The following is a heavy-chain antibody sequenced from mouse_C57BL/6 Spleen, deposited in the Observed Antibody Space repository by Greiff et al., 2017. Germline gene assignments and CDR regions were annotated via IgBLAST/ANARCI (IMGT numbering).Heavy chain of an antibody. Sequence: EVQLVESEGGLVQPGSSMKLSCTASGFTFSDYYMAWVRQVPEKGLEWVANINYDGSSTYYLDSLKSRFIISRDNAKNILYLQMSRLKSEDTATYYCARVPYYYGSSIYWYFDVWGTGTTVTVSS. CDR1: GFTFSDYY. D-gene: IGHD1-1*01. CDR3: ARVPYYYGSSIYWYFDV. J-gene: IGHJ1*03. V-gene: IGHV5-16*01. CDR2: INYDGSST.